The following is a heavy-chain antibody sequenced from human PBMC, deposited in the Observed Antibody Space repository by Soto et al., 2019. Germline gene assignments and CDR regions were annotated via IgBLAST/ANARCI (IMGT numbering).Heavy chain of an antibody. V-gene: IGHV4-34*01. CDR3: ARHHVRGRTIAGAVEF. CDR2: INYSGNT. D-gene: IGHD1-26*01. Sequence: QVQLQQWGAGLLKPSETLSLTCAVYGGSLSGYYWSWIRQPPGKALEWIGEINYSGNTNYNPSLKSRVTISVDTSKNQLFLNLTSVTAADTAMYYCARHHVRGRTIAGAVEFWGQGTLVTVSS. CDR1: GGSLSGYY. J-gene: IGHJ4*02.